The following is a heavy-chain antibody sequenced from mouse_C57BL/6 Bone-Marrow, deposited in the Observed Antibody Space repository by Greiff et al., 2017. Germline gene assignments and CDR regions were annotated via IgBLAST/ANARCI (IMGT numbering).Heavy chain of an antibody. CDR3: TRDRGCYYYAMCY. CDR1: GFTFSSYA. J-gene: IGHJ4*01. D-gene: IGHD3-2*02. Sequence: EVQGVESGEGLVKPGGSPKLSCAASGFTFSSYAMSWVRQTPEKRLEWVAYLSSGGDYIYYADTVKGRFTISRDNARNTLYLQMSSLKSEDTAMYYCTRDRGCYYYAMCYWGQGTTVTVSA. V-gene: IGHV5-9-1*02. CDR2: LSSGGDYI.